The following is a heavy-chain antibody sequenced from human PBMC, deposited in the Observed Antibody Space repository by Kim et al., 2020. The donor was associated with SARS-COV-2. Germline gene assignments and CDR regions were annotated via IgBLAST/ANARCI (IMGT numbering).Heavy chain of an antibody. Sequence: SETLSLTCAVYGGSFSGYYWSWIRQPPGKGLEWIGEINHSGSTNYNPSLKSRVTISVDTSKNQFSLKLSSVTAADTAVYYCARGYNWNWLLDYWGQGTLVTVSS. D-gene: IGHD1-20*01. J-gene: IGHJ4*02. CDR2: INHSGST. CDR3: ARGYNWNWLLDY. V-gene: IGHV4-34*01. CDR1: GGSFSGYY.